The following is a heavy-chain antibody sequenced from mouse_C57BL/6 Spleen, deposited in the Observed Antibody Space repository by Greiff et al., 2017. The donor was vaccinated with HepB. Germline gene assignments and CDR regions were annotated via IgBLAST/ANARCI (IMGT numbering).Heavy chain of an antibody. CDR2: IFPGSGST. CDR1: GYTFTDYY. CDR3: ARSITTVVTRYAMDY. V-gene: IGHV1-75*01. J-gene: IGHJ4*01. Sequence: VQLQQSGPELVKPGASVKISCKASGYTFTDYYINWVKQRPGQGLEWIGWIFPGSGSTYYNEKFKGKATLTVDKSSSTAYMLLSSLTAEDSAVYFCARSITTVVTRYAMDYWGQGTSVTVSS. D-gene: IGHD1-1*01.